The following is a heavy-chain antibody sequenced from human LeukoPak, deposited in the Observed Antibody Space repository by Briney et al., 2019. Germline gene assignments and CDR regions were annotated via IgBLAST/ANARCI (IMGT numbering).Heavy chain of an antibody. J-gene: IGHJ4*02. Sequence: PGGSLRLSCADSGFRFSRHWMDWVRQAPGKGLEWVANINEDGSVKNYVDSVRGRFTISRDNAKNSLYLEMNSLRAEDTAVYYCMAESSSPWEGYWGQGTLVIVS. CDR3: MAESSSPWEGY. CDR2: INEDGSVK. D-gene: IGHD6-6*01. V-gene: IGHV3-7*01. CDR1: GFRFSRHW.